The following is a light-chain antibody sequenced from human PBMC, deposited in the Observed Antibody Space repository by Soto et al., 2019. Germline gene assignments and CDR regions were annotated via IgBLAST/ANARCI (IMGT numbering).Light chain of an antibody. J-gene: IGKJ1*01. CDR3: QQYGSSLRT. Sequence: VLTQSPAIPSLSPWERATLSCRASHSVSSSVAWYQQKPGQAPRLLIYGASSRATGIPVRFSGSGSGTDFTLTISRLEPEDFAVYYCQQYGSSLRTFGQGTKVDIK. CDR2: GAS. CDR1: HSVSSS. V-gene: IGKV3-20*01.